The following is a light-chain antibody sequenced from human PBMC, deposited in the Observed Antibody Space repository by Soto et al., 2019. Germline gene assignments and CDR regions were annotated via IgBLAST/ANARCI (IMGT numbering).Light chain of an antibody. J-gene: IGKJ1*01. CDR1: QSVSNI. V-gene: IGKV3-15*01. Sequence: EIVMTQSPATLSVSPGERATLSCRASQSVSNILAWYQQKPGQAPRLLIYGASTRATGIPARFSGSGSGTEFTLTISSLQSEDFAVYYCQHYNNWPRTFGQGTKVEIK. CDR3: QHYNNWPRT. CDR2: GAS.